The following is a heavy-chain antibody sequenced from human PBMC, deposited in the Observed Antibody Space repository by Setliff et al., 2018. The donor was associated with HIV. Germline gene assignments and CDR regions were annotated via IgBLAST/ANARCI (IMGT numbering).Heavy chain of an antibody. CDR2: ITHGGATI. CDR3: AKDRSGSYSFARD. V-gene: IGHV3-48*04. Sequence: GGSLRLSCAASGFTFSSYTMNWVRQAPGKGLEWVAFITHGGATIYYADSVKGRFTVSRDNAKNSLYLQMNSLRAEDTAVYYCAKDRSGSYSFARDWGQGTLVTVSS. D-gene: IGHD1-26*01. CDR1: GFTFSSYT. J-gene: IGHJ4*02.